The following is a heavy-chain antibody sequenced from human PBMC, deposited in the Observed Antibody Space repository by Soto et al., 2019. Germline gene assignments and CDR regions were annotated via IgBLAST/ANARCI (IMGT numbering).Heavy chain of an antibody. J-gene: IGHJ6*02. CDR3: AREEGTGYYYYGMDV. V-gene: IGHV1-69*06. CDR1: GVTFSSYA. Sequence: SVKVSCKASGVTFSSYAISWVRQAPGQGLEWMGGIIPIFGTANYAQKFQGRVTITADKSTSTAYMELSSLRSEDTAVYYCAREEGTGYYYYGMDVWGQGTTVTVSS. CDR2: IIPIFGTA.